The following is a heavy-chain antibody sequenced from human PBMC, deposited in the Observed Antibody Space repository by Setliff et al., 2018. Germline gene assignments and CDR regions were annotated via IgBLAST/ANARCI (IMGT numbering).Heavy chain of an antibody. CDR1: GYTLTELS. V-gene: IGHV1-24*01. D-gene: IGHD2-2*02. CDR2: FDPEDGET. CDR3: ARDSRGLVPAAIEGSYYYYGMDV. Sequence: ASVKVSCKVSGYTLTELSMHWVRQAPGKGLEWMGGFDPEDGETIYAQKFQGRVTMTEDTSTDTAYMELSSLRSEDTAVYYCARDSRGLVPAAIEGSYYYYGMDVWGQGTTVTVSS. J-gene: IGHJ6*02.